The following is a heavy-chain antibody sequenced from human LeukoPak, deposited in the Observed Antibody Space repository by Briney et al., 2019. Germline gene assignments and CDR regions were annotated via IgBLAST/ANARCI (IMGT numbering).Heavy chain of an antibody. CDR1: GGSISSYY. D-gene: IGHD3-22*01. CDR2: IYYSGST. V-gene: IGHV4-59*01. Sequence: SETLSLTCTVSGGSISSYYWSWIRQPPGKGLEWIGYIYYSGSTNYNPSLKSRVTISVDTSKNHFSLKLSSVTAADTAVYYCARAPNYYDSSGYYYYDYWGQGTLVTVSS. J-gene: IGHJ4*02. CDR3: ARAPNYYDSSGYYYYDY.